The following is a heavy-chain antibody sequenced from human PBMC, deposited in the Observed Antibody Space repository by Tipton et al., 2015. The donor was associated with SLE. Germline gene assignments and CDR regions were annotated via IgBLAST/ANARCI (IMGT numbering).Heavy chain of an antibody. V-gene: IGHV4-34*01. D-gene: IGHD3-16*01. J-gene: IGHJ6*02. Sequence: LRLSCAVSGGSFSGYSWNWIRQSPGKGLEWIGEISHSGSTNYNPSLKSRVSFSVDTSKNHFSLKLNSLTAADTAVYYCARDPPSSYYYGMDVWGQGTTVTVSS. CDR1: GGSFSGYS. CDR2: ISHSGST. CDR3: ARDPPSSYYYGMDV.